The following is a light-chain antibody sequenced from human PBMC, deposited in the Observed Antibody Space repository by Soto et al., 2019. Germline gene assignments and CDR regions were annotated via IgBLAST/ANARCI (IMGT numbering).Light chain of an antibody. J-gene: IGLJ3*02. Sequence: QSVLTQPPSASGTPGHRVTMSCSGSSTNIGSNPVNWYQQLPGTAPKTLIYSNNQRPSGVPDRFSGSKSGTSASLAISGLQSEYEADYYCGAWDDRLNGVVFGGGTKLTVL. CDR2: SNN. V-gene: IGLV1-44*01. CDR1: STNIGSNP. CDR3: GAWDDRLNGVV.